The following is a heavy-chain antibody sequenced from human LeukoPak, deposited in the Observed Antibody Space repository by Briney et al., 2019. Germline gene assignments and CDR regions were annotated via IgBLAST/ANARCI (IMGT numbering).Heavy chain of an antibody. CDR2: MNPNSGNT. Sequence: ASVKVSCKASGYTFTSYDINWVRQATGQGLEWMGWMNPNSGNTGYAQKFQGRVTITRNTSISTAYMELSSLRSEDTAVCYCPRGPHLMISIVARPLVAGGDYYYYYYMDVWGKGTTVTVSS. CDR3: PRGPHLMISIVARPLVAGGDYYYYYYMDV. CDR1: GYTFTSYD. D-gene: IGHD5-12*01. J-gene: IGHJ6*03. V-gene: IGHV1-8*03.